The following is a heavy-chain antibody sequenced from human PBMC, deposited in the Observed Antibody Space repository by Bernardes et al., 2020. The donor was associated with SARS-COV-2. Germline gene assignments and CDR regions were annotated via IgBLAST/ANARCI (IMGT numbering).Heavy chain of an antibody. CDR3: ARGSYYDFWSGYLYYYYGMDV. D-gene: IGHD3-3*01. CDR2: ISSSGSTI. V-gene: IGHV3-48*03. J-gene: IGHJ6*02. CDR1: GFTFSSYE. Sequence: GGSLRLSCAASGFTFSSYEMNWVRQAPGKGLEWVSYISSSGSTIYYADSVKGRFTISRDNAKNSLYLQMNSLRAEDTAVYYCARGSYYDFWSGYLYYYYGMDVWGQGTTVTVSS.